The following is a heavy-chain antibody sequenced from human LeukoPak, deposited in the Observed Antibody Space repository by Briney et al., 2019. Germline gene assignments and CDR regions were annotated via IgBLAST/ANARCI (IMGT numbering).Heavy chain of an antibody. D-gene: IGHD3-10*01. CDR2: IYYNGNT. V-gene: IGHV4-59*08. Sequence: SETLSLTCTVSGGSIGDIYWSWIRQPPGKGLEWIGNIYYNGNTNYNAYLESRVTISRHTSKNQFSLNLSSVTAADTAMYYCARLIGGVGRFDLWGRGTLVAVSS. CDR3: ARLIGGVGRFDL. CDR1: GGSIGDIY. J-gene: IGHJ2*01.